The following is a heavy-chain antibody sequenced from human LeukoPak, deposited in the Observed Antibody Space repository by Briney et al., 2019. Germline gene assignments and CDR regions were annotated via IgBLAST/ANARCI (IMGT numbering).Heavy chain of an antibody. Sequence: GGSLRLSCAASGFTFSSYWMSWVRQAPGKGLEWVANIKQDGCEKYYVDSVKGRFTISRDNAKNSLYLQMNSLRAEDTAVYYCARIGYCSGGSCRYYFDYWGQGTLVTVSS. CDR2: IKQDGCEK. CDR3: ARIGYCSGGSCRYYFDY. V-gene: IGHV3-7*01. J-gene: IGHJ4*02. D-gene: IGHD2-15*01. CDR1: GFTFSSYW.